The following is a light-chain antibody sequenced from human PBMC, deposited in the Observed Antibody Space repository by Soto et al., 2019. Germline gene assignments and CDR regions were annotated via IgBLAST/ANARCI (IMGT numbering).Light chain of an antibody. CDR1: QRVSSN. V-gene: IGKV3-15*01. Sequence: EIVMTQSPATLSVSPGERATLSCRASQRVSSNLAWYQQKPGQAPRLLIYGASTRATGIPARFSGSGSGTEFTLTISSLQYEDVAVYYCQQYNNWWTFGQGTKVEI. J-gene: IGKJ1*01. CDR2: GAS. CDR3: QQYNNWWT.